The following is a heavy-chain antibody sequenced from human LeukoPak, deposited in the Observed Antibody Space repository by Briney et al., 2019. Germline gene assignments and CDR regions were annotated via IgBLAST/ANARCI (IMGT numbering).Heavy chain of an antibody. Sequence: GGSLRLSCAASGFTFSSYGMHWVRQAPGKGLEWVAVIWYGGSNKYYADSVKGRFTISRDNSKNTLYLQMNSLRAEDTAVYYCAKGGDVVVPAAPPGYWGQGTLVTVSS. CDR3: AKGGDVVVPAAPPGY. J-gene: IGHJ4*02. CDR2: IWYGGSNK. D-gene: IGHD2-2*01. V-gene: IGHV3-30*02. CDR1: GFTFSSYG.